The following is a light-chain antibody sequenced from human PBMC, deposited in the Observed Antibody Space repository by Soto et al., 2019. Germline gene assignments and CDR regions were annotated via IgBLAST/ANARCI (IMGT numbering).Light chain of an antibody. CDR2: SVS. Sequence: QSALTQPASVSGSPGQSITISCSGTSSDIGAYDHVAWFQQFPGKTPKLMIYSVSNRPSGVSYRFSGSKSGNTASLTISQLQAEDEADYYCISYTVNRSYVFGTGTKLTVL. V-gene: IGLV2-14*03. J-gene: IGLJ1*01. CDR1: SSDIGAYDH. CDR3: ISYTVNRSYV.